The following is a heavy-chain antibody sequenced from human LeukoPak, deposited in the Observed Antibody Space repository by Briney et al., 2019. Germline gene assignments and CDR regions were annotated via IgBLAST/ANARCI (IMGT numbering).Heavy chain of an antibody. Sequence: SETLSLTCTVSGGSISSYFWSWIRQPPGKGLEWIGYIYYTGSTNYNPSLKSRVTISVDTSKNQFSLKPSSVTAADTAVYYCARDAGYCSGGSCYPHYMDVRGKGTTVTVSS. CDR1: GGSISSYF. CDR3: ARDAGYCSGGSCYPHYMDV. CDR2: IYYTGST. V-gene: IGHV4-59*01. D-gene: IGHD2-15*01. J-gene: IGHJ6*03.